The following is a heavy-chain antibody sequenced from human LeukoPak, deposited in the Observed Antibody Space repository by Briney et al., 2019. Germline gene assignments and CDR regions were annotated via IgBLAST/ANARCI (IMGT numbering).Heavy chain of an antibody. CDR1: GHTFTGYY. V-gene: IGHV1-2*02. CDR3: ATRYCSSTSCYAEYFQH. Sequence: GASVKVSCKASGHTFTGYYMHWVRQAPGQGLEWMGWINPNSGGTNYAQKFQGRVTMTRDTSISTAYMELSRLRSDDTAVYYCATRYCSSTSCYAEYFQHWGQGTLVTVSS. J-gene: IGHJ1*01. CDR2: INPNSGGT. D-gene: IGHD2-2*01.